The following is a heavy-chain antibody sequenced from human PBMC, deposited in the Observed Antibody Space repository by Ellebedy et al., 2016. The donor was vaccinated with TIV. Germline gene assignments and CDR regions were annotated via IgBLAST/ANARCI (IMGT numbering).Heavy chain of an antibody. D-gene: IGHD3-9*01. J-gene: IGHJ4*02. CDR3: AYHYDILT. Sequence: GGSLRLSXAASGFTFSSYSMNWVRQAPGKGLEWVSSISSSSSYIYYADSVKGRFTISRDNSKNTLYLQMNSLRAEDTAVYYCAYHYDILTWGQGTLVTVSS. CDR2: ISSSSSYI. V-gene: IGHV3-21*01. CDR1: GFTFSSYS.